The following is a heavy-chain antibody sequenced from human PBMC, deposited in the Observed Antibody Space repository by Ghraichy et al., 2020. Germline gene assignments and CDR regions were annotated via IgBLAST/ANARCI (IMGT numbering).Heavy chain of an antibody. V-gene: IGHV3-30*02. CDR3: AKEIHYYDSSGYYGAGFDY. CDR1: GFTFSSYG. Sequence: GGSLRLSCAASGFTFSSYGMHWVRQAPGKGLEWVAFIRYDGSNKYYADSVKGRFTISRDNSKNTLYLQMNSLRAEDTAVYYCAKEIHYYDSSGYYGAGFDYWGQGTLVTVSS. D-gene: IGHD3-22*01. J-gene: IGHJ4*02. CDR2: IRYDGSNK.